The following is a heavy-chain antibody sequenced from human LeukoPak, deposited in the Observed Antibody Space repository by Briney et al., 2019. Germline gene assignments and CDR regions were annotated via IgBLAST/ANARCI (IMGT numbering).Heavy chain of an antibody. V-gene: IGHV3-23*01. CDR2: ISGSGGST. Sequence: PGGSLRLSCAASGFTFSSYAMSWVRQAPGKGLEWVSAISGSGGSTYYADCVKGRFTISRDNSKNTLYLQMNSLRAEDTAVYYCAKDRAILGYDILTGFDYWGQGTLVTVSS. CDR1: GFTFSSYA. CDR3: AKDRAILGYDILTGFDY. J-gene: IGHJ4*02. D-gene: IGHD3-9*01.